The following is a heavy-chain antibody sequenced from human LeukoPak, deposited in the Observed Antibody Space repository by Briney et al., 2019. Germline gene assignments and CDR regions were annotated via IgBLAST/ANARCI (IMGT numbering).Heavy chain of an antibody. D-gene: IGHD5-24*01. J-gene: IGHJ6*02. CDR1: GFTFSNYW. Sequence: HPGGSLRLSCTASGFTFSNYWMHWVRQASGKGPVWVSRINSDGSSINYADSVEGRFTISRDNTKNTLYLEISSLRAEDTAVYYRTRAFNFYHGMDVWGQGTTVTVSS. CDR2: INSDGSSI. CDR3: TRAFNFYHGMDV. V-gene: IGHV3-74*01.